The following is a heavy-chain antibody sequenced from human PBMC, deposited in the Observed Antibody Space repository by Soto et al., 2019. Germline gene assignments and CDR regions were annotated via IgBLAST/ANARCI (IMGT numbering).Heavy chain of an antibody. D-gene: IGHD3-3*01. J-gene: IGHJ3*02. Sequence: PGGSLRLSCVASGFTFGTHSMHWVRQAPGKGLEWIAYIDYSSDTISYADSVKGRFTISRDNAKNSLYLQMNSLRAEDTAVFYCAKLLTIFGVVGPFDIWGQGTMVTVSS. CDR1: GFTFGTHS. CDR2: IDYSSDTI. V-gene: IGHV3-48*01. CDR3: AKLLTIFGVVGPFDI.